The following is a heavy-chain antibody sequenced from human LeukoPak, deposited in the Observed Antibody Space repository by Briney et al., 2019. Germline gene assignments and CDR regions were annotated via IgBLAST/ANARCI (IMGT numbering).Heavy chain of an antibody. Sequence: PGGSLRLSCAASGFTITNYTMNWVREAPGKGLEWVSSITSSSYIYNADSVKGRFTISRDNAKNSLYLQMNSPRAEDTAVYYCASLTHPFDYWGQGILVTVSS. V-gene: IGHV3-69-1*01. CDR1: GFTITNYT. CDR3: ASLTHPFDY. J-gene: IGHJ4*02. CDR2: ITSSSYI.